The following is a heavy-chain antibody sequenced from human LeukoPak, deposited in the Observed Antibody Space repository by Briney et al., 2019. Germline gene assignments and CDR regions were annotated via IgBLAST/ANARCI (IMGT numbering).Heavy chain of an antibody. D-gene: IGHD1-26*01. CDR2: IKQDGSEK. CDR1: GFTFSSYW. Sequence: GGALRLSCAASGFTFSSYWMSWVRQAPGKGLEWVANIKQDGSEKYYVDSVKGRFTISRDNAKNSLYLQMNSLRAEDTAVYYCARAGGTYYGIAFDIWGQGTMVTVSS. J-gene: IGHJ3*02. V-gene: IGHV3-7*01. CDR3: ARAGGTYYGIAFDI.